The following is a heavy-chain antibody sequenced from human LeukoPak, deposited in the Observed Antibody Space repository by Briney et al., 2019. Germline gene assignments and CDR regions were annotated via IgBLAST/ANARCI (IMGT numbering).Heavy chain of an antibody. CDR2: IYHSGST. V-gene: IGHV4-4*02. CDR3: ARGWGSSPLDY. Sequence: SETLSLTCAVSGGSISSSNWWSWVRQPPGKGLEWIGEIYHSGSTNYNPSLKSRVTISVDTSRNQFSLNLTSVTAADTAVYYCARGWGSSPLDYWGQGTLLTVSS. J-gene: IGHJ4*02. CDR1: GGSISSSNW. D-gene: IGHD6-6*01.